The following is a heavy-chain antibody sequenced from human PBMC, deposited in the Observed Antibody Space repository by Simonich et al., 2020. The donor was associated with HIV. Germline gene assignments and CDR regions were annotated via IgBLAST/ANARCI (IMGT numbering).Heavy chain of an antibody. CDR3: ARGWDGSSSSLDDY. CDR1: GFTFSSVW. Sequence: EVQLVEAGGGLVQPGGSLRLSCAASGFTFSSVWRTWVRQAPGKGVGWVANNNQDGRGKYYVDSVKGRFTISRDNAKNLLYLQMNSLRAEDTAVYYCARGWDGSSSSLDDYWGQGTLVTVSS. J-gene: IGHJ4*02. CDR2: NNQDGRGK. D-gene: IGHD6-6*01. V-gene: IGHV3-7*01.